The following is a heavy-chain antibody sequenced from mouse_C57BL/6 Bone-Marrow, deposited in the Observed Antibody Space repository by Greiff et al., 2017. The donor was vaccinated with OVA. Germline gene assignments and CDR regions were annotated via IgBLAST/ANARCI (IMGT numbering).Heavy chain of an antibody. J-gene: IGHJ3*01. CDR2: INPYNGGT. D-gene: IGHD1-1*01. CDR1: GYTFTDYY. CDR3: ARFYYYGSSPSWFAY. V-gene: IGHV1-19*01. Sequence: VQLQQSGPVLVKPGASVKMSCKASGYTFTDYYMNWVKQSHGKSLEWIGVINPYNGGTSYNQKFKGKATLTVDKSSSTAYMELNSLTSEDSAVYYCARFYYYGSSPSWFAYWGQGTLVTVSA.